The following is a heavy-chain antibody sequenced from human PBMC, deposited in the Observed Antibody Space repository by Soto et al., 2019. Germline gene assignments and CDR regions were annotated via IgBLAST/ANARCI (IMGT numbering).Heavy chain of an antibody. V-gene: IGHV1-69*13. J-gene: IGHJ6*02. CDR1: GGTFSSYA. Sequence: GASVKVSCKASGGTFSSYAISWVRQAPGQGLEWMGGIIPIFGTANYAQKIQGRVTITADESTSTAYMELSSLRFEDTVVYYCARVLATQHYDFWSGYSNYYYYGMDVWGQGTTVTVSS. CDR2: IIPIFGTA. D-gene: IGHD3-3*01. CDR3: ARVLATQHYDFWSGYSNYYYYGMDV.